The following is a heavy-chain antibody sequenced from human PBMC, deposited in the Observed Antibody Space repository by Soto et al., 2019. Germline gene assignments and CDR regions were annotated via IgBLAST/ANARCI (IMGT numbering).Heavy chain of an antibody. D-gene: IGHD6-6*01. CDR2: INPSGGST. J-gene: IGHJ4*02. V-gene: IGHV1-46*03. CDR3: ARNEKGYSSSSPEDY. CDR1: GYTFTSYY. Sequence: ASVKVSCKASGYTFTSYYMHWVRQAPGQGLEWMGIINPSGGSTSYAQKFQGRVTMTRDTSTSTVYMELSSLRSEDTAVYYCARNEKGYSSSSPEDYWGQGTLVTVSS.